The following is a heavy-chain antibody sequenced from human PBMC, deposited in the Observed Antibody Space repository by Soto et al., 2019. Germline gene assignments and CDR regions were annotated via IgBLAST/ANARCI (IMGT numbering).Heavy chain of an antibody. CDR1: GFTFSSYA. D-gene: IGHD3-3*02. J-gene: IGHJ4*02. Sequence: GGSLRLSCAASGFTFSSYAMSWVRQAPGKGLEWVSAISGSGGSTCYTDSVKGRFTISRDNSKNTLYLQMNSLRAEDTAVYYCAKDRQSIPDYCGQGTLVTVSS. V-gene: IGHV3-23*01. CDR3: AKDRQSIPDY. CDR2: ISGSGGST.